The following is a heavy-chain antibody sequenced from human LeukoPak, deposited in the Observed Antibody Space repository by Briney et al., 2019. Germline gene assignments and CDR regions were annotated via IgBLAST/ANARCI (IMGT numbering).Heavy chain of an antibody. Sequence: SETLSLTCTASGGSISSYYWSWFRQPPGKGLEWIGDIYYSGSTNYNPSLKSRVTISVDTSKNQFSLKLTSVTAADTAVYFCVRANHFDYWGQGTLVTVSS. CDR2: IYYSGST. V-gene: IGHV4-59*01. CDR1: GGSISSYY. CDR3: VRANHFDY. J-gene: IGHJ4*02.